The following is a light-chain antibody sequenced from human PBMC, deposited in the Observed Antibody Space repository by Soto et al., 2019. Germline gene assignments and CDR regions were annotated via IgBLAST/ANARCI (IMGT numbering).Light chain of an antibody. V-gene: IGLV2-14*01. Sequence: QSALTQPASVSGSPGQSITISCTGTSSDVGGYNYVSWYQQHPGKAPKLMIYEVSKRPSGVSNRFSGSKSGNTASLTISGLQAEDEADYYRSSYTSSSTRVFGGGTKLTVL. J-gene: IGLJ2*01. CDR1: SSDVGGYNY. CDR3: SSYTSSSTRV. CDR2: EVS.